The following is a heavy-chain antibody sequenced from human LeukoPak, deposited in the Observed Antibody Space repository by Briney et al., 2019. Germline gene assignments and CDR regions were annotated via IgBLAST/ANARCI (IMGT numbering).Heavy chain of an antibody. V-gene: IGHV1-69*13. D-gene: IGHD6-6*01. CDR1: GGTFSSYA. J-gene: IGHJ6*02. Sequence: SVKVSCKASGGTFSSYAISWVRQAPGQGLEWMGGIIPIFGTANYAQKFQGRATITADESASTACMELSSLRSEDTAVYYCARGTYSSSSPMDVWGQGTTVTVSS. CDR2: IIPIFGTA. CDR3: ARGTYSSSSPMDV.